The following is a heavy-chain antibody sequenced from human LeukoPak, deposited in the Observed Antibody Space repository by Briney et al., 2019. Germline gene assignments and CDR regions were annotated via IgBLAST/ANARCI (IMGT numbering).Heavy chain of an antibody. Sequence: GGSLRLSCAASEFSVGSNYMTWVRQAPGKGLEWVSLIYSGGSTYYADSVKGRFTISRDNAKNSLYLQMNTLRAEDTALYYCARGGRANGVYDAFDIWGQGTIVTVSS. CDR2: IYSGGST. CDR3: ARGGRANGVYDAFDI. CDR1: EFSVGSNY. D-gene: IGHD2-8*01. V-gene: IGHV3-66*01. J-gene: IGHJ3*02.